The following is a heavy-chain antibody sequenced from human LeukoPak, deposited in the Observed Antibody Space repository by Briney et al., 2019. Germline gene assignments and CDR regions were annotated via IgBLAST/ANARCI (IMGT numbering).Heavy chain of an antibody. CDR1: GYTFTSYA. Sequence: ASVKVSCKASGYTFTSYAMHWVRQAPGQRLEWMGWINAGNGNTKYSRKFQGRVTITRDTSASTAYMELSSLRSEDTAVYYCAGELNLSLDYWGQGTLVTVSS. J-gene: IGHJ4*02. V-gene: IGHV1-3*01. CDR3: AGELNLSLDY. CDR2: INAGNGNT.